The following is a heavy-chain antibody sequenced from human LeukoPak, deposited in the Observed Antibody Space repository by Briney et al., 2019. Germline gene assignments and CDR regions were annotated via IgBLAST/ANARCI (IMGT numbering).Heavy chain of an antibody. J-gene: IGHJ4*02. V-gene: IGHV3-30-3*01. CDR2: ISYDGSNK. Sequence: GRSLRLSCAASGFTFSSYAMHWVRQAPGKGLEWVAVISYDGSNKYYADSVKGRFTISRDNSKNTLYLQMNSLRAEDTAVYYCARAPCDYWGQGTLVTVSS. CDR1: GFTFSSYA. CDR3: ARAPCDY.